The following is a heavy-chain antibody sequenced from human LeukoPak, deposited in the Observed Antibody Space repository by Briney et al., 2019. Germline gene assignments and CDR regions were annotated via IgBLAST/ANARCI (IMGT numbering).Heavy chain of an antibody. D-gene: IGHD3-3*01. CDR1: GGTFSSYA. Sequence: SVKVSCKASGGTFSSYAISWVRQAPGQGLEWMGGFIPIFGTANYSQKFQGRVTITTDESTSTAYMELSSLRSEDTAVYYCATSVAGTLSLETAFDIWGQGTMVTVSS. CDR3: ATSVAGTLSLETAFDI. J-gene: IGHJ3*02. V-gene: IGHV1-69*05. CDR2: FIPIFGTA.